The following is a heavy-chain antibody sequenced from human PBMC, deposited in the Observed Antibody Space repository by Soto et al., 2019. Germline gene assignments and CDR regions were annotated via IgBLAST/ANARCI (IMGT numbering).Heavy chain of an antibody. J-gene: IGHJ6*02. Sequence: QVQLVESGGGVVQPGRSLRLSCVVSGFTYSGYGMHWVRQAPGKGLEWVAVVSYDGNREYYADSVKGRFTVSRDNSKNTLSLQMNSLRAEDTAVYYCAKDRSDYGDDVYYYFYGMDVWGQGTTVTVSS. CDR3: AKDRSDYGDDVYYYFYGMDV. CDR1: GFTYSGYG. D-gene: IGHD4-17*01. V-gene: IGHV3-30*18. CDR2: VSYDGNRE.